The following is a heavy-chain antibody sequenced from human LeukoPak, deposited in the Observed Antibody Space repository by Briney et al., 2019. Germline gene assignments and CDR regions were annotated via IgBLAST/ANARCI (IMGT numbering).Heavy chain of an antibody. CDR1: GYTFNSYG. Sequence: ASVKVSCKATGYTFNSYGISWVRQAPGQGLEWMGWINPNSGGTNYAQKFQGRVTMTRDTSISTAYMELSRLRSDDTAVYYCARNQYSGSNVDYWGQGTLVTVSS. V-gene: IGHV1-2*02. D-gene: IGHD1-26*01. CDR3: ARNQYSGSNVDY. CDR2: INPNSGGT. J-gene: IGHJ4*02.